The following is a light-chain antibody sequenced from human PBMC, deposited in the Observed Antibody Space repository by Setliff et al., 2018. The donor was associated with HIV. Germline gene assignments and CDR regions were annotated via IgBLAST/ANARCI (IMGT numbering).Light chain of an antibody. Sequence: QSVLAQPASVSGSPGQSITISCTGTSSDVGSYNLVSWYQQHPGKAPKLMIYDVSNRPSGVSNRFSGSKSGNTASLTISGLQAEDEADYYCGSYTSSNTLVFGTGTKVTVL. CDR1: SSDVGSYNL. CDR3: GSYTSSNTLV. J-gene: IGLJ1*01. CDR2: DVS. V-gene: IGLV2-14*02.